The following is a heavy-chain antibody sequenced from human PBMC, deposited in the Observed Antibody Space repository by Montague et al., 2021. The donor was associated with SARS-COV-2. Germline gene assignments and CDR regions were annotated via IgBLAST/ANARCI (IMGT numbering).Heavy chain of an antibody. D-gene: IGHD1-26*01. V-gene: IGHV3-7*03. CDR1: GFTFSSYW. J-gene: IGHJ6*02. CDR3: ARDSRIVGATGGMDV. Sequence: SLSLSWAASGFTFSSYWMSWVRQTPGKGLEWVANIKPDGGEKHYVDSVKGRFTISRDNAKNSLNPQMDSLRAEDTALYYCARDSRIVGATGGMDVWGQGTTVIVSS. CDR2: IKPDGGEK.